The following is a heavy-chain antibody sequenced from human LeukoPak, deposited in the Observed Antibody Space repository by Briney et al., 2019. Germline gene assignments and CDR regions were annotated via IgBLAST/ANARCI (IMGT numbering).Heavy chain of an antibody. Sequence: PTETLSLTCTVSGGSISSGDYYWSWIRQPPGKGLEWIGYIYYSGSTYYNPSLKSRVTISVDTSKNQFPLKLSSVTAADTAVYYCAAGARYSGSSVDYWGQGTLVTVSS. CDR3: AAGARYSGSSVDY. D-gene: IGHD6-6*01. V-gene: IGHV4-30-4*01. CDR1: GGSISSGDYY. CDR2: IYYSGST. J-gene: IGHJ4*02.